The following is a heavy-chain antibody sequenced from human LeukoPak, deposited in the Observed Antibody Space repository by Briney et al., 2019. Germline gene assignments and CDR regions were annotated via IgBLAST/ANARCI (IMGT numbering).Heavy chain of an antibody. CDR2: ISSSSSTT. CDR1: GFTFSSYS. CDR3: ARVAYGSGSYNEPLDY. J-gene: IGHJ4*02. V-gene: IGHV3-48*04. D-gene: IGHD3-10*01. Sequence: GGSLRLSCAASGFTFSSYSMNWVRQAPGKGLEWVSYISSSSSTTYYADSVKGRFTISRDNAKNSLYMQMNSLRAEDTAVYYCARVAYGSGSYNEPLDYWGQGTLVTVSS.